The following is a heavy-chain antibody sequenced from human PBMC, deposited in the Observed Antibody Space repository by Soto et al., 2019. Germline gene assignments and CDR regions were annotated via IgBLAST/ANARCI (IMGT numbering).Heavy chain of an antibody. CDR1: GEGLSVDV. D-gene: IGHD3-10*01. Sequence: GSSVKVACKGAGEGLSVDVIGWLRQAPGQGLEWMGGIIPIFGTANYAQKFQGRVTITADESTSTAYMELSSLRSEDTAVYYCASSLLWFGESRWFDPWGQGTLVTVS. J-gene: IGHJ5*02. CDR3: ASSLLWFGESRWFDP. CDR2: IIPIFGTA. V-gene: IGHV1-69*13.